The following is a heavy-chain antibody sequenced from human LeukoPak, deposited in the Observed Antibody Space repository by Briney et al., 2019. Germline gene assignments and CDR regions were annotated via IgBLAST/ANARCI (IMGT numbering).Heavy chain of an antibody. CDR1: GFTFSIYW. V-gene: IGHV3-7*01. D-gene: IGHD3-22*01. CDR2: IKQDGSEK. CDR3: ARARWLFAY. J-gene: IGHJ4*02. Sequence: GGSLRLSCAASGFTFSIYWMSWVRQAPGKGLEWVANIKQDGSEKYYVDSVKGRFTISRDNAKNSLYLQMNSLRAEDTAVYYCARARWLFAYWGQGTLVTVSS.